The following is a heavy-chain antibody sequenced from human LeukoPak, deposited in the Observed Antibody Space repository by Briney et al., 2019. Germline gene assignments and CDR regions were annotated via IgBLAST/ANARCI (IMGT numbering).Heavy chain of an antibody. CDR1: GFTFSYYA. J-gene: IGHJ4*02. Sequence: GGSLRLSCAASGFTFSYYAMGWLRQAPGKGLEWVSTISGSGGSTYYADSVTGRFTISSDNSKNTLDLQMNSLRADDTAVHYCAKRGDSSGWSQYDYWGQGTLVTVSS. D-gene: IGHD6-19*01. V-gene: IGHV3-23*01. CDR2: ISGSGGST. CDR3: AKRGDSSGWSQYDY.